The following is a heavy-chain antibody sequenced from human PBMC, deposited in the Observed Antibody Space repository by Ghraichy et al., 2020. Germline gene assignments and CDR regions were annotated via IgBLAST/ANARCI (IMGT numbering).Heavy chain of an antibody. Sequence: SETLSLTCTVSGGSISSSSYYWGWIRQPPGKGLEWIGSIYYSGSTYYNPSLKSRVTISVDTSKNQFSLKLSSVTAADTAVYYCAGTKYSYGQGGDAFDIWGQGTMVTVSS. J-gene: IGHJ3*02. CDR2: IYYSGST. CDR1: GGSISSSSYY. CDR3: AGTKYSYGQGGDAFDI. D-gene: IGHD5-18*01. V-gene: IGHV4-39*01.